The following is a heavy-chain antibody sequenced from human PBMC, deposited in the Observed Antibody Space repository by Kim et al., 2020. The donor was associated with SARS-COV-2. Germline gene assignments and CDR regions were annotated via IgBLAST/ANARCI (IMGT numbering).Heavy chain of an antibody. J-gene: IGHJ4*02. CDR3: ARDQWGAVAGTGYFDY. V-gene: IGHV4-4*02. CDR2: IYHSGST. CDR1: GGSISSSNW. D-gene: IGHD6-19*01. Sequence: SETLSLTCAVSGGSISSSNWWSWVRQPPGKGLEWIGEIYHSGSTNYNPSPKSRVTISVDKSKNQFSLKLSSVTAADTAVYYCARDQWGAVAGTGYFDYWGQGTLVTVSS.